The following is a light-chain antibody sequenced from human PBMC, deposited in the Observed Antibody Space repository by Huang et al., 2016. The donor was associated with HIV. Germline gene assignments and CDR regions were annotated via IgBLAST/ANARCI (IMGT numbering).Light chain of an antibody. J-gene: IGKJ1*01. CDR3: LQHKNFHAPT. Sequence: DIQLTQSPSAMAASVGDRVIITCRATQDIYNYLAWFQQQPGKAPKRLIYGASSLQTGVPSRFSGIGSGTEFTLTINNLQPEDSATYFCLQHKNFHAPTFGQGTKVEIK. V-gene: IGKV1-17*03. CDR1: QDIYNY. CDR2: GAS.